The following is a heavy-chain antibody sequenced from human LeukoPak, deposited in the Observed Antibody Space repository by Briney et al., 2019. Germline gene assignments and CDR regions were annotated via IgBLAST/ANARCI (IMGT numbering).Heavy chain of an antibody. CDR3: AREMYAGWYFAFDI. V-gene: IGHV3-21*01. CDR1: GFTFSSYA. Sequence: GGSLRLSCAASGFTFSSYAMNWVRQGPGKGLEWVASISNSGDYISYADSLRGRFTISRDNAKNSLFLQMSSLRAEDTAVYYCAREMYAGWYFAFDIWGQGTMVTVSS. CDR2: ISNSGDYI. D-gene: IGHD6-19*01. J-gene: IGHJ3*02.